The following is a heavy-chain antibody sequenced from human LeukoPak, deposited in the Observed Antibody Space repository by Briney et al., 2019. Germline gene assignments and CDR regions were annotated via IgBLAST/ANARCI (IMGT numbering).Heavy chain of an antibody. CDR1: GGSFSGYY. D-gene: IGHD3-10*01. CDR2: INHSGST. Sequence: SETLSLTCAVYGGSFSGYYWSWLRQPPGKGLEWIGEINHSGSTNYNPSLKSRVTISVDTSKNQFSLKLSSVTAADTAVYYCARASRKVYYYGSGSFRDHYYYMDVWGKGTTVTVSS. CDR3: ARASRKVYYYGSGSFRDHYYYMDV. V-gene: IGHV4-34*01. J-gene: IGHJ6*03.